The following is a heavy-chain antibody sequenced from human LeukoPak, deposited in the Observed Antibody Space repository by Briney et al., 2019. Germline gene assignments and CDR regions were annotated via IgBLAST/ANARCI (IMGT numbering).Heavy chain of an antibody. CDR3: ARRGAQSHNFDY. CDR2: IYYSGST. V-gene: IGHV4-39*01. D-gene: IGHD1-26*01. J-gene: IGHJ4*02. CDR1: GGSISSSSYY. Sequence: SETLSLTCTVSGGSISSSSYYWGWIRQPPGKGLEWIGSIYYSGSTYYNPSLRSRVTISVDTSKNQFSLKLSSVTAADTAVYYCARRGAQSHNFDYWGQGTLVTVSS.